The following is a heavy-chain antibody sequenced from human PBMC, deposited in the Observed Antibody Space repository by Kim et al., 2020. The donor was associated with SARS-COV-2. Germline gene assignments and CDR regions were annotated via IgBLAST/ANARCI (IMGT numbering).Heavy chain of an antibody. Sequence: ASVKVSCKASGYTFTDYYMHWVRQAPGHGLEWMGWINSNSGGTNYAQKFQGRVTMTRDTSISTVYMELSRLTYDDTAVYYCAILRGEADFDYWGQGTLVIVSS. J-gene: IGHJ4*02. V-gene: IGHV1-2*02. CDR2: INSNSGGT. CDR1: GYTFTDYY. CDR3: AILRGEADFDY. D-gene: IGHD3-10*01.